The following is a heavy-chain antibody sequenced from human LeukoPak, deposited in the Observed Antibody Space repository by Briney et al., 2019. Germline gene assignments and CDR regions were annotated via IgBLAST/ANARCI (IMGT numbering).Heavy chain of an antibody. D-gene: IGHD2/OR15-2a*01. CDR2: IKSKTDGGTT. CDR3: TTSTSPGIDY. J-gene: IGHJ4*02. Sequence: GGSLRLPCAASGFTFSTYAMTWVRQAPGKGLEWVGRIKSKTDGGTTDYAAPVKGRFTISRDDSKDTLYLQMNSLETEDTAVYYCTTSTSPGIDYWGQGTLVTVSS. CDR1: GFTFSTYA. V-gene: IGHV3-15*01.